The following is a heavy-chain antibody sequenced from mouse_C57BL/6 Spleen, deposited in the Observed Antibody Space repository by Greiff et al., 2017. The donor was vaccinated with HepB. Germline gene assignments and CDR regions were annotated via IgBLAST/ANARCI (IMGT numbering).Heavy chain of an antibody. J-gene: IGHJ3*01. D-gene: IGHD1-1*01. V-gene: IGHV1-19*01. Sequence: VQLKESGPVLVKPGASVKMSCKASGYTFTDYYMNWVKQSHGKSLEWIGVINPYNGGTSYNQKFKGKATLTVDKSSSTAYMELNSLTSEDSAVYYCARGVGSSYRFAYWGQGTLVTVSA. CDR1: GYTFTDYY. CDR2: INPYNGGT. CDR3: ARGVGSSYRFAY.